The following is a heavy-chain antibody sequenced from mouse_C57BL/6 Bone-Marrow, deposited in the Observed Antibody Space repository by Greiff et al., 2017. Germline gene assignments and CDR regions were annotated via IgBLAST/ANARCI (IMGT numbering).Heavy chain of an antibody. Sequence: VKLQQPGAELVRPGTSVKLSCKASGYTFTSYWMHWVKQRPGQGLEWIGVIDPSDSYTNYNQKFKGKATLTVDTSSSTAYMQLSSLTSEDSAVYYCAREVYYGSSSHWYFDVWGTGTTVTVSS. CDR1: GYTFTSYW. V-gene: IGHV1-59*01. D-gene: IGHD1-1*01. J-gene: IGHJ1*03. CDR2: IDPSDSYT. CDR3: AREVYYGSSSHWYFDV.